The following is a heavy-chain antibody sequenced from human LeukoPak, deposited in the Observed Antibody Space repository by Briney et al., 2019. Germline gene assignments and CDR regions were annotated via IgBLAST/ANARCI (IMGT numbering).Heavy chain of an antibody. CDR3: AGGLRYYDSSGYYPFDY. V-gene: IGHV4-39*07. CDR1: GGSISSSSYY. CDR2: IYYSGST. J-gene: IGHJ4*02. D-gene: IGHD3-22*01. Sequence: SETLSLTCTVSGGSISSSSYYWGWIRQPPGKGLEWIGSIYYSGSTYYNPSLKSRVTISVDTSKNQFSLKLSSVTAADTAVCYCAGGLRYYDSSGYYPFDYWGQGTLVTVSS.